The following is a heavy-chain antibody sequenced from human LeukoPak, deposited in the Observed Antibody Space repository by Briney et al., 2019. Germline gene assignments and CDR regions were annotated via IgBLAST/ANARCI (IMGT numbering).Heavy chain of an antibody. J-gene: IGHJ4*02. Sequence: SETLSLTCTVSGGSISSYYWSWIRQPPGKGLEWIGYIYYSGSTNYNPSLKSRVTISVDTSKNQFSLKLSSVTAADTAVYYCARVLKGLAVAGSYYFDYWGQGTLVTVSS. CDR1: GGSISSYY. V-gene: IGHV4-59*01. CDR3: ARVLKGLAVAGSYYFDY. CDR2: IYYSGST. D-gene: IGHD6-19*01.